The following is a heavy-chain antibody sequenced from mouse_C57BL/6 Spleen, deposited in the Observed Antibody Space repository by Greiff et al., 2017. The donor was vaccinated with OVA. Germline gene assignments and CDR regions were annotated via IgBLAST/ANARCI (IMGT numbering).Heavy chain of an antibody. D-gene: IGHD2-5*01. V-gene: IGHV14-2*01. J-gene: IGHJ3*01. CDR1: GFNIKDYY. CDR2: IDPEDGET. Sequence: EVKVVESGAELVKPGASVKLSCTASGFNIKDYYMHWVKQRTEQGLEWIGRIDPEDGETKYAPKFQGKATITADTSSNTAYLQLSSLTSEDTAVYYCARSEAYYSNYPAWFAYWGQGTLVTVSA. CDR3: ARSEAYYSNYPAWFAY.